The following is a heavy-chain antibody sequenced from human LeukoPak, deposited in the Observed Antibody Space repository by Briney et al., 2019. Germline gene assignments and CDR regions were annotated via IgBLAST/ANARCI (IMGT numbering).Heavy chain of an antibody. D-gene: IGHD3-22*01. CDR1: GFTFSSYA. Sequence: GGSLRLSCAASGFTFSSYAMSWVRQAPGKGLEWVSAISGSGGSTYYADSVKGRFTISRDNSKNTLYLQMNSLRAEDTAVYYCAKVRDSSGYYERYYFDYWGQGTLVTVSS. J-gene: IGHJ4*02. CDR2: ISGSGGST. CDR3: AKVRDSSGYYERYYFDY. V-gene: IGHV3-23*01.